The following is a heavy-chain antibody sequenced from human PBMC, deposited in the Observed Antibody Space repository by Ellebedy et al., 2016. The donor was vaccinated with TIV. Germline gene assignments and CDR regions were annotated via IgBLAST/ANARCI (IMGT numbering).Heavy chain of an antibody. V-gene: IGHV3-23*01. D-gene: IGHD3-9*01. J-gene: IGHJ6*03. Sequence: GGSLRLXCAVSGATFSRCAMSWVRQPPGKGLECVSPIGASGDSTNYPDSVKGRFTISRDNSQNTPYPQMNSLRTEDTTIYYSAKLERHFEQDLGSRGRYYYYNDVWGKGTTVTVSS. CDR3: AKLERHFEQDLGSRGRYYYYNDV. CDR2: IGASGDST. CDR1: GATFSRCA.